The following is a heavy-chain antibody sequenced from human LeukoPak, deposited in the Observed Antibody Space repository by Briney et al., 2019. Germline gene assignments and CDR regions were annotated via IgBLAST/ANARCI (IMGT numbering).Heavy chain of an antibody. CDR2: ISGSGGGT. CDR3: ARDKDFDY. V-gene: IGHV3-23*01. Sequence: GGSLRLSCAASGFTFNSYAMSWVRQAPEKGLEWVATISGSGGGTYYADSVKGRFTISRDDSKNTLYLQMNSLRAEDTAVYYCARDKDFDYWGQGTLVTVSS. CDR1: GFTFNSYA. J-gene: IGHJ4*02.